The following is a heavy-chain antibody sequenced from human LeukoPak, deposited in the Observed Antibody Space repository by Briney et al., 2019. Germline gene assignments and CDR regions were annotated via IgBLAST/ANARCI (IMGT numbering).Heavy chain of an antibody. V-gene: IGHV4-39*07. CDR1: GGSISNSNCY. D-gene: IGHD4-17*01. Sequence: SETLSLTCTVSGGSISNSNCYWGWIRQPPGKGLEWIGSIYYSGSTYYNMSLKSRVTISLDTSKNQFSLNLSSVTAADTAVYYCARGSTVTTREYYFDYWGQGTLVTVSS. CDR3: ARGSTVTTREYYFDY. CDR2: IYYSGST. J-gene: IGHJ4*02.